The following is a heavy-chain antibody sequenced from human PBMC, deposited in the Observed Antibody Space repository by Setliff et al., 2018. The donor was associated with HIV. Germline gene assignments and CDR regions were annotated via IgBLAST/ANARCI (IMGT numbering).Heavy chain of an antibody. CDR3: AKGGASSHWLGP. Sequence: GGSLRLSCVASELTFSSYAMNWVRQAPGKGLEWVSTISGSGGTKYYADSVKGRFTISRDNSKNTLYLRMDSLRAEDTAIYHCAKGGASSHWLGPWGQGTLVTVS. V-gene: IGHV3-23*01. D-gene: IGHD3-16*01. J-gene: IGHJ5*02. CDR2: ISGSGGTK. CDR1: ELTFSSYA.